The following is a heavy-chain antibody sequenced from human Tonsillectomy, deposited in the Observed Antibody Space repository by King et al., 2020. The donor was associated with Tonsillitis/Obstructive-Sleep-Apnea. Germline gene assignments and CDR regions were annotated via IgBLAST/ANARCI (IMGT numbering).Heavy chain of an antibody. J-gene: IGHJ4*02. CDR3: ARLTYYDFWSGPDYFDY. V-gene: IGHV2-5*01. D-gene: IGHD3-3*01. CDR2: IYWYDDK. CDR1: GFSLSTSGVG. Sequence: ITLKESGPTLVKPTQTLTLTCTFSGFSLSTSGVGVGWIRQPPGKALEWLAPIYWYDDKRYSPSLKSRLTITKDTSKNQVVLTMTNMDPVDTATYYCARLTYYDFWSGPDYFDYWGQGTLVTVSS.